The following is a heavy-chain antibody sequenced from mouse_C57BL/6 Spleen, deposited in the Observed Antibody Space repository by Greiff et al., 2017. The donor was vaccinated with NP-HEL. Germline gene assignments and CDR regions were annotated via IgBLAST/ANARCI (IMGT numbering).Heavy chain of an antibody. Sequence: EVQRVESGGGLVKPGGSLKLSCAASGFTFSDYGMHWVRQAPEKGLEWVAYISSGSSTIYYADTVKGRFTISRDNAKNTLFLQMTSLRSEDTAMYYCARRSYYDYETWFAYWGQGTLVTVSA. J-gene: IGHJ3*01. V-gene: IGHV5-17*01. CDR3: ARRSYYDYETWFAY. CDR1: GFTFSDYG. CDR2: ISSGSSTI. D-gene: IGHD2-4*01.